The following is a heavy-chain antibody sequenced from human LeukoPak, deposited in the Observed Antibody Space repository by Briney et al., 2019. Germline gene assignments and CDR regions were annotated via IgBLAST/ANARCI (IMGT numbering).Heavy chain of an antibody. CDR2: ISSSSSYI. Sequence: PGGSLRLSCVASGFSFSSYSMNWVRQAPGEGLEWVSSISSSSSYINYADSVKGRFTISRDNAKNSLYLQMNSLRAEDTAVYYCAREYYYGSGSYYYWGQGTLVTVSS. D-gene: IGHD3-10*01. CDR3: AREYYYGSGSYYY. CDR1: GFSFSSYS. J-gene: IGHJ4*02. V-gene: IGHV3-21*01.